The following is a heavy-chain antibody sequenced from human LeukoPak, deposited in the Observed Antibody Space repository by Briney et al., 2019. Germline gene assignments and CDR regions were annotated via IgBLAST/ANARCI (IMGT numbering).Heavy chain of an antibody. CDR2: INPNSCGT. CDR1: GYTFTGYY. Sequence: ASVTVSCQASGYTFTGYYMHSVRQARGQGLEWMGWINPNSCGTNYAQKFQGRVTMTRGTSIKTASVDLNKLRAGDTAVYYCPSGSGSDYNNGFVRWVQGTLVTVSS. V-gene: IGHV1-2*02. CDR3: PSGSGSDYNNGFVR. J-gene: IGHJ5*02. D-gene: IGHD1-26*01.